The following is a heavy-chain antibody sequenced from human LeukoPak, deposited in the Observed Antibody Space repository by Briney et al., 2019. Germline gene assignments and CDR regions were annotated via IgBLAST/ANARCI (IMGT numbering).Heavy chain of an antibody. J-gene: IGHJ4*02. CDR2: ISAYNGST. CDR3: AREGRDYYDSSE. CDR1: GYTFTSYG. Sequence: ASVKVSCKASGYTFTSYGISWVRQAPGQGLEWMGWISAYNGSTNYAQKLQGRVTMTTDTSTSTAYMELRSLRSGDTAVYYCAREGRDYYDSSEWGQGTLVTVSS. D-gene: IGHD3-22*01. V-gene: IGHV1-18*01.